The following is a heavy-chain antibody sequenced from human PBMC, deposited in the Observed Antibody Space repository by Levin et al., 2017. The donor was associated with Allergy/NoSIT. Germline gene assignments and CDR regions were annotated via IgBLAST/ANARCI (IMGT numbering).Heavy chain of an antibody. CDR1: GFTFSTYA. V-gene: IGHV3-30-3*01. CDR2: ISYDGGNK. D-gene: IGHD6-13*01. CDR3: ARGMYSQGAFDI. Sequence: LSLTCAASGFTFSTYAMHWVRQAPGKGLEWVAVISYDGGNKYYADSVKGRFPISRDNSKNTLYLQMNSLGTEDTAVYYCARGMYSQGAFDIWGQGTMVTVSS. J-gene: IGHJ3*02.